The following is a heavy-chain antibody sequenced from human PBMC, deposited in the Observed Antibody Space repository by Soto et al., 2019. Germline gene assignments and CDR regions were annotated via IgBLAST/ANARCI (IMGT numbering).Heavy chain of an antibody. D-gene: IGHD6-13*01. Sequence: ASVKVSCKASGYTFTINSMYWVRQAPGQGLEWMGIITPSGGSTTYAQKFQGRVTMSLDTSKNQLSLRLTSVTAADTAVYYCARGTSSWSWKFDYWGQGILVTVSS. CDR2: ITPSGGST. CDR3: ARGTSSWSWKFDY. V-gene: IGHV1-46*01. CDR1: GYTFTINS. J-gene: IGHJ4*02.